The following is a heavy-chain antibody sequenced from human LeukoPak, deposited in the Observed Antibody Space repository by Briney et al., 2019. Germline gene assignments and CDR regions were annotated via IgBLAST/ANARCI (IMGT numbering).Heavy chain of an antibody. D-gene: IGHD6-19*01. CDR1: GYTFTGYY. J-gene: IGHJ4*02. CDR3: ARDRSIAVAGFDY. Sequence: ASVKVSCKAPGYTFTGYYMHWVRQAPGQGLEWMGWINPNSGGTNYAQKFQGRVTMTRDTSISTAYMELSRLRSDDTAVYYCARDRSIAVAGFDYWGQGTLVTVSS. V-gene: IGHV1-2*02. CDR2: INPNSGGT.